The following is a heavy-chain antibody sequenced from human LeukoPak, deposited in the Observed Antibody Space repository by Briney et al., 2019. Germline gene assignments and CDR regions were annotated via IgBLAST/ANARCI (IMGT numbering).Heavy chain of an antibody. Sequence: GGSQRLSCAASGHTYSIYSTIGVRHAPARGREWGSYISTESWTIYYTESVKGRLPISRDNAKNSLYLQMNRLRDENTAVYHCARDVERTGGTYYYGSGSPRGWGQGTLVTVSS. CDR2: ISTESWTI. V-gene: IGHV3-48*02. J-gene: IGHJ4*02. CDR3: ARDVERTGGTYYYGSGSPRG. CDR1: GHTYSIYS. D-gene: IGHD3-10*01.